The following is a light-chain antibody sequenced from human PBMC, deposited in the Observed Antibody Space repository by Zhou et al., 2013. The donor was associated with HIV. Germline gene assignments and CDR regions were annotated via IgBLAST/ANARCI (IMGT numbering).Light chain of an antibody. CDR2: TAS. CDR1: QSIDNY. CDR3: QQSYSTLSCT. J-gene: IGKJ2*02. V-gene: IGKV1-39*01. Sequence: DIQMTQSPSSLSASVGDRVTISCRASQSIDNYLNWYQQRPGKAPKLLIYTASSLQSGVPSRFSGSGYGTDFTLTISSLQPEDFANYYCQQSYSTLSCTFGQGTKLEI.